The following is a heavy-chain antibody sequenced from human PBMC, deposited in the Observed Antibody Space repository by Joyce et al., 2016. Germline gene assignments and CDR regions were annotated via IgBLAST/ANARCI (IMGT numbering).Heavy chain of an antibody. CDR3: ARAMTAVVAYTLRDGFDV. J-gene: IGHJ3*01. V-gene: IGHV3-23*04. D-gene: IGHD2-15*01. Sequence: EMQLEESGGTLVHPGGSLRLSCKVLHSLSNKFVMAWVRQAPGRGLEWVAAIGASGSGIYDADSVKGRFSISRDNSNNMMYLQMTSLQIEDTATYFCARAMTAVVAYTLRDGFDVWGQGTLVAVSS. CDR2: IGASGSGI. CDR1: HSLSNKFV.